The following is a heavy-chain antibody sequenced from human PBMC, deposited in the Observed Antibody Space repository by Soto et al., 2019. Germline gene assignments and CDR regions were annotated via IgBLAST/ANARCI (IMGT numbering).Heavy chain of an antibody. D-gene: IGHD2-2*01. J-gene: IGHJ6*02. CDR2: IKQDGSEK. Sequence: EVQLVESGGGLVQPGGSLRLSCAASGFTFSSYWMSWVRQAPGKGLEWVANIKQDGSEKYYVDSVKGRFTISRDNAKNSLYLQMNSLRAEETAVYYCAREGASSTSRGAYYYYYGMDVWGQGTTVTVSS. V-gene: IGHV3-7*01. CDR3: AREGASSTSRGAYYYYYGMDV. CDR1: GFTFSSYW.